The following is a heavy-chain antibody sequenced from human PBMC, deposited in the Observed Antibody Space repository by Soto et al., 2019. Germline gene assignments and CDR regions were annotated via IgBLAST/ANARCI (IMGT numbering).Heavy chain of an antibody. V-gene: IGHV1-2*04. CDR2: INPNSGGT. D-gene: IGHD6-13*01. CDR3: ARPNSSSWKTPSESDAFDI. CDR1: GYTFTGYY. Sequence: ASVKVSCKASGYTFTGYYMHWVRQAPGQGLEWMGWINPNSGGTNYAQKFQGWVTMTRDTSISTAYMELSRLRSDDTAVYYCARPNSSSWKTPSESDAFDIWGQGTMVTVSS. J-gene: IGHJ3*02.